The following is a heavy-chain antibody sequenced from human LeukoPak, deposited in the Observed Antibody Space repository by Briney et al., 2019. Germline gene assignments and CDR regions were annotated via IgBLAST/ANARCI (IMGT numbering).Heavy chain of an antibody. D-gene: IGHD5-18*01. V-gene: IGHV3-9*01. CDR1: GFTFDDYA. Sequence: PGGSLRLSCAASGFTFDDYAMHWVRQAPGKGLEWVSGISWNSGSIGYADSVKGRFTISRDNAKNSLYLQMSGLRAEDTALYYCAKADTAMDMYYFDYWGQGTLVTVSS. CDR2: ISWNSGSI. CDR3: AKADTAMDMYYFDY. J-gene: IGHJ4*02.